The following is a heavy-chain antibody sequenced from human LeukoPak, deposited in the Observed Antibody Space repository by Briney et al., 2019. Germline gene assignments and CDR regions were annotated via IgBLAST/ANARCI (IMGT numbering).Heavy chain of an antibody. CDR3: ARRPPYSNYVDY. V-gene: IGHV4-34*01. CDR1: GGSFSGYY. CDR2: INHSGST. Sequence: SETLSLTCAVYGGSFSGYYWSWIRQPPGKGLEWIGEINHSGSTNYNPSLKSRVTISVDTSKNQFSLKLSSVTAADTAVYYCARRPPYSNYVDYWGQGTLVTVSS. J-gene: IGHJ4*02. D-gene: IGHD4-11*01.